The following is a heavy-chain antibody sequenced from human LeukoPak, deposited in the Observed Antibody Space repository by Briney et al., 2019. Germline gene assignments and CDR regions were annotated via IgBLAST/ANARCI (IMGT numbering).Heavy chain of an antibody. J-gene: IGHJ4*02. CDR1: GFTFSSYA. Sequence: GGSLRLSCAASGFTFSSYAMSWVRQAPGKGLEWVSAISGSGGSTYYADSVKGRFTISRDNSKNTLYLQMNSLRAEDTAVYYCARGYSSGLSIDYWGQGTLVTVSS. CDR2: ISGSGGST. V-gene: IGHV3-23*01. CDR3: ARGYSSGLSIDY. D-gene: IGHD6-19*01.